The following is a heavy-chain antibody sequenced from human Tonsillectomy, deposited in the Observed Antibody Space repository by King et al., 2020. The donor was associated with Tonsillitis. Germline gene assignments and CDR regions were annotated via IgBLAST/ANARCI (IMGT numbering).Heavy chain of an antibody. CDR3: TTSYYYDSSGYGY. Sequence: DVQLVESGGGLVKPGGSLRLSCAASGFTFSNAWMSWGRQAPGKGLEWVGRMKSKTDGGTTDYAAPWKGRFTISRDDSKNTLYLPMNSLKTEDTAVYYCTTSYYYDSSGYGYWGQGTLVTVSS. D-gene: IGHD3-22*01. CDR2: MKSKTDGGTT. CDR1: GFTFSNAW. V-gene: IGHV3-15*01. J-gene: IGHJ4*02.